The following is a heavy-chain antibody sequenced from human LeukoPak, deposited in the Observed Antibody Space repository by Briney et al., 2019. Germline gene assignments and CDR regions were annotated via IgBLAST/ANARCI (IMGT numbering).Heavy chain of an antibody. CDR2: FDPGNDET. J-gene: IGHJ6*02. V-gene: IGHV1-24*01. Sequence: ASVKVSCKVSGSTLAALSMHWVRQTPAKGLEWMAGFDPGNDETVYAQNLQGRLTVTEDSSTETAYMELNSLTSDDTAVYYCASAAGGLNYYFFAMDVWGQGTTVTVPS. D-gene: IGHD2-15*01. CDR3: ASAAGGLNYYFFAMDV. CDR1: GSTLAALS.